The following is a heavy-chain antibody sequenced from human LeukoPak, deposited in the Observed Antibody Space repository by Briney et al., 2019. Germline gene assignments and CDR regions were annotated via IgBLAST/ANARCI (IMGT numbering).Heavy chain of an antibody. Sequence: GGSLRLSCAASGFTFSSYAMGWVRQAPGKGLEWVSAISGSGGSTYYADSVKGRFTISRDNSKDTLYLQMNSLRAEDTAVYYCAKSPPRGSSWFFDYWGQGTLVTVSS. CDR1: GFTFSSYA. V-gene: IGHV3-23*01. CDR3: AKSPPRGSSWFFDY. D-gene: IGHD6-13*01. CDR2: ISGSGGST. J-gene: IGHJ4*02.